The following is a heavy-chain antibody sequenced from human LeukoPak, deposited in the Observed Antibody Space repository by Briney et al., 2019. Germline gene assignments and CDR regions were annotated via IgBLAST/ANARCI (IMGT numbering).Heavy chain of an antibody. V-gene: IGHV3-48*01. CDR1: GFTFSGYA. J-gene: IGHJ5*02. CDR2: ISSSSGTI. CDR3: ARDQGFRYFDP. D-gene: IGHD3-16*02. Sequence: HPWGSLRLSCAASGFTFSGYAMNWVRQAPGKGLEWVAYISSSSGTIYYTDSVKGRFTISRDNAKNSVFLQMSSLSGGDTAIYYCARDQGFRYFDPWGQGTLVTVSS.